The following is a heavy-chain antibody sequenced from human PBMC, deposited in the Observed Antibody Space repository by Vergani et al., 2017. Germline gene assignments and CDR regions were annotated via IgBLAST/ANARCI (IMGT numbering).Heavy chain of an antibody. Sequence: QVQLVQSGAEVKKPGSSVKVSCKASGGTFSSYAISWVRQAPGQGIEWMGRIIPILGIANYAQKFQGRVTITADKSTSTAYMELRSLRSEDTAAYYCARRLAAADYYYYYGMDVWGQGTTVTVSS. J-gene: IGHJ6*02. CDR2: IIPILGIA. CDR3: ARRLAAADYYYYYGMDV. D-gene: IGHD6-13*01. V-gene: IGHV1-69*04. CDR1: GGTFSSYA.